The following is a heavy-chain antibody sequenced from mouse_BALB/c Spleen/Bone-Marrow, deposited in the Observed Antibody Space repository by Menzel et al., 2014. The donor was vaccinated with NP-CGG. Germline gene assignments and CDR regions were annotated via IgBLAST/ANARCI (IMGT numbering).Heavy chain of an antibody. CDR2: ISGGGSYT. V-gene: IGHV5-9-2*01. J-gene: IGHJ4*01. D-gene: IGHD2-1*01. CDR3: ARQNGNYGYYYAMDY. Sequence: DVKLVESGGGLVKPGGSLKLSCAASGFTFSSYGMSWVRQTPEKRLEWVATISGGGSYTYYPDSVKGRFTISRDNAKNNLYLQMSSLRSEDPALYYCARQNGNYGYYYAMDYWGQGTSVTVSS. CDR1: GFTFSSYG.